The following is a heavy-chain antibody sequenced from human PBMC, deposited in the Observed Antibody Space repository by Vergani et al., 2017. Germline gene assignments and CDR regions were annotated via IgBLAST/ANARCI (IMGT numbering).Heavy chain of an antibody. J-gene: IGHJ5*02. CDR1: GGTFSSYA. Sequence: QVQLVQSGAEVKKPGSSVKVSCKASGGTFSSYAISWVRQAPGQGLEWMGRIIPILGIANYAQKFQGRVTITADKSTSTAYMELSSLRSEDTAVYYCASCSGGSSNTSNNWFDPWGQGTLVTVSS. CDR2: IIPILGIA. V-gene: IGHV1-69*09. CDR3: ASCSGGSSNTSNNWFDP. D-gene: IGHD2-15*01.